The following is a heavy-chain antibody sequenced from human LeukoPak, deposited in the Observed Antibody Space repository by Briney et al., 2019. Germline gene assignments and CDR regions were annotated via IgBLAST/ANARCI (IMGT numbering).Heavy chain of an antibody. J-gene: IGHJ5*02. Sequence: PSETLSLTCTVSGGSISSSSYYWGWIRQPPGKGLEWMGSIYYSGSTYYNPSLRSRVTISVDTSKNQFSLKLSSVTAADTAVYYCARGGLSYYGSGSYYRFLSWFDPWGQGTLVTVSS. CDR2: IYYSGST. V-gene: IGHV4-39*07. CDR3: ARGGLSYYGSGSYYRFLSWFDP. CDR1: GGSISSSSYY. D-gene: IGHD3-10*01.